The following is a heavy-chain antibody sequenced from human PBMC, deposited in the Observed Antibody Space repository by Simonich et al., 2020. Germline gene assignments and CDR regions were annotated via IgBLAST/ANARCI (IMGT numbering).Heavy chain of an antibody. J-gene: IGHJ3*02. D-gene: IGHD7-27*01. CDR2: IGYDRSNK. CDR3: ATDQTGDHRAFDI. V-gene: IGHV3-33*08. CDR1: GFTFSSYG. Sequence: QVQLVESGGGVVQPGRSLRLSCAASGFTFSSYGMHWVRQAPGKGLEWVAVIGYDRSNKDYADSVKGRFTISRDNSKNTLYLQMNSLRAEDTAVYYCATDQTGDHRAFDIWGQGTMVTVSS.